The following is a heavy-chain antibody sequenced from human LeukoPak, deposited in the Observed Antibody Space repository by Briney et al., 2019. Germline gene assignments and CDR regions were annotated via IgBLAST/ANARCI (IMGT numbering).Heavy chain of an antibody. CDR3: ARDQPRDFWSGYYRPDY. J-gene: IGHJ4*02. CDR1: GFTFSSYS. CDR2: ISSSSSYI. Sequence: PGGSLRLSCAASGFTFSSYSMNWVRQAPGKGLEWVSSISSSSSYIYYADSVKGRFTISRDNAKNSLYLQMNSLKAEDTAVYYCARDQPRDFWSGYYRPDYWGQGSLVTVSS. V-gene: IGHV3-21*01. D-gene: IGHD3-3*01.